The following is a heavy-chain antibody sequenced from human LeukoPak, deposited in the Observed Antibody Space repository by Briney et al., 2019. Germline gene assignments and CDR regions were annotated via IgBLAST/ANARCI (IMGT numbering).Heavy chain of an antibody. CDR1: GGSIYSYY. Sequence: SETLSLTCTVSGGSIYSYYWSWIRQPPGKGLEGIGYIYNSGSTNYNPSLKSRVTISVDTSKNQVSLKLSSVTAADTAVYYCARVTAGTGAEYFQHWGQGTLVTVSS. V-gene: IGHV4-59*01. CDR2: IYNSGST. CDR3: ARVTAGTGAEYFQH. D-gene: IGHD6-19*01. J-gene: IGHJ1*01.